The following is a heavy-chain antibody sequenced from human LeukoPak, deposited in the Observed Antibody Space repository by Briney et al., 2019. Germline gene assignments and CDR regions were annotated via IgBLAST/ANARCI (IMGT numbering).Heavy chain of an antibody. CDR3: ARAEGYCSGATCFSY. D-gene: IGHD2-15*01. Sequence: ASVKVSCKASGYTFTGYYMHWVRQAPGQGLEWMGWISTNTGNPTYAQGFTGRFVFSLDTSASTAYLQISSLKAEDTAVYYCARAEGYCSGATCFSYWGQGTLVTVSS. J-gene: IGHJ4*02. CDR1: GYTFTGYY. CDR2: ISTNTGNP. V-gene: IGHV7-4-1*02.